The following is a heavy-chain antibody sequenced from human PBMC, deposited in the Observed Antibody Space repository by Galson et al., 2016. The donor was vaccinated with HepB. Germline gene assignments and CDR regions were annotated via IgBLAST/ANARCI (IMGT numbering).Heavy chain of an antibody. D-gene: IGHD4-11*01. J-gene: IGHJ4*02. Sequence: SLRLSCAPSGFIFTTYAMNWVRQAPGKGLEWISYLDNSGGAIYYPDSVRGRFTISRDNAKNSLYLKMNSLRDEDTAVYYCATGLTTFEHWGQGTLDTVSS. CDR1: GFIFTTYA. V-gene: IGHV3-48*02. CDR2: LDNSGGAI. CDR3: ATGLTTFEH.